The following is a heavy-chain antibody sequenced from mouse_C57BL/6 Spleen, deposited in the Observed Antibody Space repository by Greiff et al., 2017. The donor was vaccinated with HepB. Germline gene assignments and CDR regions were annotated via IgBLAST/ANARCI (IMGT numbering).Heavy chain of an antibody. CDR1: GYSITSGYD. Sequence: EVQLQESGPGMVKPSQSLSLTCTVTGYSITSGYDWHWIRHFPGNKLEWMGYISYSGSTNYNPSLKSRISITHDTSKNHFFLKLNSVTTEDTATYYCARYSNYGLFDYWGQGTTLTVSS. D-gene: IGHD2-5*01. CDR2: ISYSGST. J-gene: IGHJ2*01. CDR3: ARYSNYGLFDY. V-gene: IGHV3-1*01.